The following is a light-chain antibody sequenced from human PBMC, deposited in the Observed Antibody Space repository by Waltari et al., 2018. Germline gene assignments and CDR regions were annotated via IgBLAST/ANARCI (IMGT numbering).Light chain of an antibody. J-gene: IGKJ2*01. CDR2: KAS. Sequence: DIQMTQSPSTLSASVGDRVTITCRASQSISSWLAWYQQKPGKAPKPLLYKASSLESGVPSRFSGSGSGTEFTLTISSLQPDDFATYYCQQYNTYLYTFGQGTKLQIK. CDR1: QSISSW. CDR3: QQYNTYLYT. V-gene: IGKV1-5*03.